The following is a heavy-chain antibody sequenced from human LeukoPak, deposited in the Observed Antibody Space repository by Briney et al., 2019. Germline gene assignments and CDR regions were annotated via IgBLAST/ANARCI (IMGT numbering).Heavy chain of an antibody. J-gene: IGHJ4*02. CDR2: TSYDGSNK. V-gene: IGHV3-30*03. CDR3: ARSATTLANFDY. Sequence: GGSLRLSCAASGFTFSSYGMHWVRQAPGKGLEWVAVTSYDGSNKYYADSVKGRFTISRDNSKNTLYLQMNSLRAEDTAVYYCARSATTLANFDYWGQGTLVTVSS. D-gene: IGHD5-24*01. CDR1: GFTFSSYG.